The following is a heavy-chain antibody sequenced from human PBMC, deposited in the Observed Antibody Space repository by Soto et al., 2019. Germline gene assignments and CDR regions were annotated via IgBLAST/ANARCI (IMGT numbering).Heavy chain of an antibody. V-gene: IGHV1-18*01. D-gene: IGHD3-9*01. CDR1: GCTFTSYG. J-gene: IGHJ4*02. CDR3: ARDLLPAHFDWLLSFTRPSDY. CDR2: ISAYNGNT. Sequence: GASVKVSCKASGCTFTSYGISWVRQAPGQGLEWMGWISAYNGNTNYAQKLQGRVTMTTDTSTSTAYMELRSLRSDDTAVYYCARDLLPAHFDWLLSFTRPSDYWGQGTLVTVSS.